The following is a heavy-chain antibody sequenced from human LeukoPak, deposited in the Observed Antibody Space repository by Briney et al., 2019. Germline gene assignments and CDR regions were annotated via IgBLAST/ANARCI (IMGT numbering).Heavy chain of an antibody. CDR1: EGTFSSYA. D-gene: IGHD2-8*01. CDR2: IIPIFGTA. J-gene: IGHJ3*02. CDR3: ARGRLMGRNAFDI. V-gene: IGHV1-69*13. Sequence: SVKVSCKASEGTFSSYAISWVRQAPGRGLEWMGGIIPIFGTANYAQKFQGRVTITADESTSTAYMELSSLRSEDTAVYYCARGRLMGRNAFDIWGQGTMVTVSS.